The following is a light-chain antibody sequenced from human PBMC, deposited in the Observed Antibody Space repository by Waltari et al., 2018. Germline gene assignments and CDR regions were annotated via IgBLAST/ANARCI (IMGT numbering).Light chain of an antibody. V-gene: IGKV4-1*01. CDR2: WAS. CDR3: QQYYSTPPAG. J-gene: IGKJ2*03. Sequence: DIVMTQSPDSLAVSLGERATINCKSSQSVLYSSNNKNYLAWYQQKPGQPPKLLIYWASTRESGFPDRFSGSGSGTDFTLTISSLQAEDVAVYYCQQYYSTPPAGFGQGTKLEIK. CDR1: QSVLYSSNNKNY.